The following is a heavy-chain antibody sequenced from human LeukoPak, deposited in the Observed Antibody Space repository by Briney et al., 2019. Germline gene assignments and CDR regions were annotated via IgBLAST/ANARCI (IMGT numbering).Heavy chain of an antibody. CDR2: INSDGSST. D-gene: IGHD3-9*01. V-gene: IGHV3-74*01. Sequence: PGGSLRLSCGASGFTFRSYCMHWVREAPGKGLVWVSRINSDGSSTSYADSVEGRFTISRDNAKNTLYLQMNSLRAEGTAVYYCAREGGDILTGYYWGQGTLVTVSS. CDR1: GFTFRSYC. CDR3: AREGGDILTGYY. J-gene: IGHJ4*02.